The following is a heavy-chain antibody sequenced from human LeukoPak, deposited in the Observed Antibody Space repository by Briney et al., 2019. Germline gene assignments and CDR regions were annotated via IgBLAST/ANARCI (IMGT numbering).Heavy chain of an antibody. Sequence: SVKVSCKASGGTFSSYAISWVRQAPGQGLEWMGGITPIFGTANYAQKFQGRVTITADESTSTAYMELSSLRSEDTAVYYCARSENYYGSGSYLSPSGYYGMDVWGQGTTVTVSS. CDR2: ITPIFGTA. CDR1: GGTFSSYA. D-gene: IGHD3-10*01. V-gene: IGHV1-69*13. J-gene: IGHJ6*02. CDR3: ARSENYYGSGSYLSPSGYYGMDV.